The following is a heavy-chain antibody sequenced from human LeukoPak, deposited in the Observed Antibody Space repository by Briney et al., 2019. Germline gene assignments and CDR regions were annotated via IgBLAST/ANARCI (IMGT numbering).Heavy chain of an antibody. CDR2: IIPIFGTA. D-gene: IGHD4-17*01. CDR1: GVTFSSYA. Sequence: GASVKVSCKASGVTFSSYAISWVRQAPGQGLEWMGGIIPIFGTANYAQKFQGRVTITADESTSTAYMELSSLRSEDTAVYYCARARYGDYVPFDYWGQGTLVTVFS. V-gene: IGHV1-69*13. J-gene: IGHJ4*02. CDR3: ARARYGDYVPFDY.